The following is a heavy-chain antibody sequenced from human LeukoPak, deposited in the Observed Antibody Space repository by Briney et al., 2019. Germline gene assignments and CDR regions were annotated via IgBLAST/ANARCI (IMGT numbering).Heavy chain of an antibody. CDR3: AKDWENYYDSSGYYPFDY. Sequence: GGSLRLSCAASGFTFSSYAMSWVRQAPGKGLEWVSAISGSGGSTYYADSVKGRFTISGDNSKNTLYLQMNSLRAEDTAVYYCAKDWENYYDSSGYYPFDYWGQGTLVTVSS. J-gene: IGHJ4*02. D-gene: IGHD3-22*01. CDR2: ISGSGGST. V-gene: IGHV3-23*01. CDR1: GFTFSSYA.